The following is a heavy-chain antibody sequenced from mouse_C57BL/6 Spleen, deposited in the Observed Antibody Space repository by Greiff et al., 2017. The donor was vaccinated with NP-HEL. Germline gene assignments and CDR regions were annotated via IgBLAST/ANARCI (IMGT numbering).Heavy chain of an antibody. CDR3: ARKAIEDY. CDR2: INPNNGGT. Sequence: EVQLQQSGPELVKPGASVKISCKASGYTFTDYYMNWVKQSHGKSLEWIGDINPNNGGTSYNQKFKGKATLTVDKSSSTAYMELRSLTSEDSAVYYCARKAIEDYWGQGTSVTVSS. CDR1: GYTFTDYY. D-gene: IGHD3-2*02. V-gene: IGHV1-26*01. J-gene: IGHJ4*01.